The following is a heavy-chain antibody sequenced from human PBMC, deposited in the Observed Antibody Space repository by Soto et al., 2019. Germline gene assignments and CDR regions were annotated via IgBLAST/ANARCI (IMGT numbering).Heavy chain of an antibody. CDR2: IYYSGST. J-gene: IGHJ5*02. V-gene: IGHV4-39*01. Sequence: SETLSLTCTVSGGSISSSSYYWGWIRQPPGKGLEWIGSIYYSGSTYYNPSLKSRVTISVDTSKNQFSLKLSSVTAADTAVYYCARVWFGRIIWFDPWGQGTLVTVSS. D-gene: IGHD3-10*01. CDR3: ARVWFGRIIWFDP. CDR1: GGSISSSSYY.